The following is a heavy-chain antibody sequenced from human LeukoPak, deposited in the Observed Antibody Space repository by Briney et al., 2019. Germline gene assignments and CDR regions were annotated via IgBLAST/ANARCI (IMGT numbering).Heavy chain of an antibody. Sequence: PGGSLRPSCAASGFTVSSNYMSWVRQAPGKGLEWVSVIGTAGDTYYPGSVKGRFTISRENAKNSLYLQMNSLRAGDTAVYYCARIGAGTDYWGQGTLVTVSS. CDR2: IGTAGDT. CDR1: GFTVSSNY. D-gene: IGHD1-26*01. V-gene: IGHV3-13*01. J-gene: IGHJ4*02. CDR3: ARIGAGTDY.